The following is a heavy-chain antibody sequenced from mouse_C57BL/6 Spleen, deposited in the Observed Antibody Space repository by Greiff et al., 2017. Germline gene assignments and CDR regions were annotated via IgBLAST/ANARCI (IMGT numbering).Heavy chain of an antibody. CDR3: ARGSEWLLTPYFYY. V-gene: IGHV14-2*01. J-gene: IGHJ2*01. CDR2: LAPEDGET. CDR1: GFNIKDYY. D-gene: IGHD2-3*01. Sequence: EVQLQGSGAELVKPGASVTLSCTASGFNIKDYYMHWVKQRTEQGLEWIGRLAPEDGETKYAPKFQGKATITADTSSNTAYLQLSSLTSEDTAVYYCARGSEWLLTPYFYYRGQGTTLTVSA.